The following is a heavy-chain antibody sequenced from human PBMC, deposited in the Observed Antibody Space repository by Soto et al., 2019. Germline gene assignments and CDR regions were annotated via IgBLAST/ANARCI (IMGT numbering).Heavy chain of an antibody. CDR1: GYTFTSYG. CDR3: ARSGHTGYSSSWYGMDV. CDR2: ISAYNGNT. Sequence: QVQLVQSGAEVKKPGASVKVSCKASGYTFTSYGISWVRQAPGQGLEWMGWISAYNGNTNYAQKLQGRVTMTTDTSTSTAYMELRSRRYDDTAVYYCARSGHTGYSSSWYGMDVWGQGTTVTVSS. J-gene: IGHJ6*02. D-gene: IGHD6-13*01. V-gene: IGHV1-18*01.